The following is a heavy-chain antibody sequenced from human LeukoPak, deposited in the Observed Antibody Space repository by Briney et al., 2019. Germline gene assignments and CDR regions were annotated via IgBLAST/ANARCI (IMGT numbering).Heavy chain of an antibody. V-gene: IGHV3-48*03. CDR2: ISGSGGST. D-gene: IGHD3-10*01. CDR1: GFTFSSYE. Sequence: GGSLRLSCAASGFTFSSYEMNWVRQAPGKGLEWVSAISGSGGSTYYADSVKGRFTISRDNAKNSLYLQMNSLRAEDTAIYYCARDLVVRGRWSWFDPRGQGTLVTVTS. CDR3: ARDLVVRGRWSWFDP. J-gene: IGHJ5*02.